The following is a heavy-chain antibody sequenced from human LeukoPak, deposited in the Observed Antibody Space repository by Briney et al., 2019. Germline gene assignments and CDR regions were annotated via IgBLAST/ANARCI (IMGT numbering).Heavy chain of an antibody. CDR3: AKTGSPYYYRSGSTFDY. CDR2: ISGSGGST. J-gene: IGHJ4*02. V-gene: IGHV3-23*01. D-gene: IGHD3-10*01. CDR1: GFTFSSYA. Sequence: GGSLRLSCAASGFTFSSYAMSWVRQAPGKGLEWVSAISGSGGSTYYADSVKGRFTISRDNSKNTLYLQMNSLGAEDTAVYYCAKTGSPYYYRSGSTFDYWGQGTLVTVSS.